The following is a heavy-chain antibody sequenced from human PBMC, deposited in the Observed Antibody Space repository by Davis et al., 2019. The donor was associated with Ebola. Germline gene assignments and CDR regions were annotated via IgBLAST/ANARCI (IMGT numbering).Heavy chain of an antibody. J-gene: IGHJ4*02. Sequence: GGSLRLSCAASGFTFSSNSMNWVRQAPGKGLEWVSFISSSSNYIYYADSVKGRFTVSRDNAKNSLYLQMNSLRAEDTALYYCAKDKDTSGPGGFDYWGQGTLVTVSS. D-gene: IGHD3-22*01. CDR1: GFTFSSNS. CDR3: AKDKDTSGPGGFDY. CDR2: ISSSSNYI. V-gene: IGHV3-21*04.